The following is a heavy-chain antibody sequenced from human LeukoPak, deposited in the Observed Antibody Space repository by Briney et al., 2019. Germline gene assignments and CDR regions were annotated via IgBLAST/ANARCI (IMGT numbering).Heavy chain of an antibody. J-gene: IGHJ3*02. D-gene: IGHD3-22*01. CDR3: ARDYYDSSGRKQDAFDI. CDR2: ISAYNGNT. CDR1: GYTFTSYG. Sequence: ASVKVSCKTSGYTFTSYGISWVRQAPGQGLEWMGWISAYNGNTNYAQKFQGRVTMTRDMSTSTVYMELSSLRSEDTAVYYCARDYYDSSGRKQDAFDIWGQGTMVTVSS. V-gene: IGHV1-18*01.